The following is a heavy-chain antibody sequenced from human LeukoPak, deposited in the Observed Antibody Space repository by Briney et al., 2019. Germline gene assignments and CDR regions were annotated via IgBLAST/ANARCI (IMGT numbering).Heavy chain of an antibody. CDR2: IYYSGST. J-gene: IGHJ6*03. D-gene: IGHD3-10*01. CDR3: ARLHSGAMVRGVNYYYYYMDV. Sequence: PSETLSLTCTVSGGPIGSSSYYWGWIRQPPGKGLEWIGSIYYSGSTNYNPSLKSRVTISVDTSKNQFSLKLSSVTAADTAVYYCARLHSGAMVRGVNYYYYYMDVWGKGTTVTVSS. V-gene: IGHV4-39*07. CDR1: GGPIGSSSYY.